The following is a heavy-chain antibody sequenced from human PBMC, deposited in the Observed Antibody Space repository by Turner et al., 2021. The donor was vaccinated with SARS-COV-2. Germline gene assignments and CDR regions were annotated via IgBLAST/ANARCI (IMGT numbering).Heavy chain of an antibody. CDR3: ARDQHSSTLYFYYYYGMDV. CDR1: GFTFSSYW. D-gene: IGHD6-13*01. Sequence: EVQLVESGGGLVQPGGSLSLSCAASGFTFSSYWMSWVRQAPGKGLEWVANIKQDGSQKYYVDSVKGRFTISRDNAKNSLYLQMNSLRAEDTAVYYCARDQHSSTLYFYYYYGMDVWGQGTTVTVSS. J-gene: IGHJ6*02. CDR2: IKQDGSQK. V-gene: IGHV3-7*01.